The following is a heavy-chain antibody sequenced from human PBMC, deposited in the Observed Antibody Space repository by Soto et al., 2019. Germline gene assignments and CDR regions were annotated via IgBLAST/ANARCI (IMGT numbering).Heavy chain of an antibody. D-gene: IGHD6-19*01. V-gene: IGHV4-39*01. CDR1: GGAIRPSVYY. CDR2: IYYDGSV. Sequence: QLQLQESGPGLLEPSETLSLTCTVSGGAIRPSVYYWGWIRQPPGKGLEWIGTIYYDGSVASSPSLTSRVTLSVDTARNHFSVKINSVTAADTAVYFCARHRIAVAGPLDYWGQGTLVTVSS. J-gene: IGHJ4*02. CDR3: ARHRIAVAGPLDY.